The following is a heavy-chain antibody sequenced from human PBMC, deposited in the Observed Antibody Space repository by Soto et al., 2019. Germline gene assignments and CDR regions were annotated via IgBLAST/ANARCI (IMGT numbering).Heavy chain of an antibody. Sequence: PGGSLRLSCAASGFTFSSYGMHWVRQAPGKGLVWVSRINSDGSSTSYADSVKGRFTISRDNAKNTLYLQMNSLRAEDTAVYYCARDSMRGRFDPWGQGTLVTVSS. J-gene: IGHJ5*02. CDR3: ARDSMRGRFDP. V-gene: IGHV3-74*01. D-gene: IGHD2-8*01. CDR1: GFTFSSYG. CDR2: INSDGSST.